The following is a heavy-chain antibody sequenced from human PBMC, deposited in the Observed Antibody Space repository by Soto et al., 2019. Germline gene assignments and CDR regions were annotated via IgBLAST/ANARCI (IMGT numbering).Heavy chain of an antibody. J-gene: IGHJ4*02. Sequence: GGSLRLSCAASGFTFSSYAMHWVRQAPGKGLEYVSAISSNGGSTYYANSVKGRFTISRDNSKNTLYLQMGSLRAEDMAVYYCARAPDYLLDYMSLYFDYWGQGTLVTVSS. CDR1: GFTFSSYA. D-gene: IGHD4-4*01. CDR2: ISSNGGST. CDR3: ARAPDYLLDYMSLYFDY. V-gene: IGHV3-64*01.